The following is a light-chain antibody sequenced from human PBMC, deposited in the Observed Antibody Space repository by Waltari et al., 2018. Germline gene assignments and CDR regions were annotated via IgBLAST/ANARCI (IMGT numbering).Light chain of an antibody. Sequence: DIQMTQSPSTLSASVGDRVTITCRASQIISRWLAWYQQKPGKAPKLLIYKASSLESGVPSRFSGSGSGTEFTLTISSLQPDDFATYYCQQYNSYSLTFGGGTKVEIK. J-gene: IGKJ4*01. CDR2: KAS. V-gene: IGKV1-5*03. CDR1: QIISRW. CDR3: QQYNSYSLT.